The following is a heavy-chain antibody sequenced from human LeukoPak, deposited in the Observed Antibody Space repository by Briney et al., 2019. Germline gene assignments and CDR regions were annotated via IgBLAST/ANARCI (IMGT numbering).Heavy chain of an antibody. CDR2: ISSYNGNT. CDR3: ARGGTTRHYYYGMDV. D-gene: IGHD2/OR15-2a*01. V-gene: IGHV1-18*01. J-gene: IGHJ6*02. Sequence: GASVKVSCKASGYTFTSYGISWVRQAPGQGLEWMGWISSYNGNTNYAQKLQGRVTMSTDTSTGTAYMELRSLRSDDTAVYYCARGGTTRHYYYGMDVWGQGTTVTVSS. CDR1: GYTFTSYG.